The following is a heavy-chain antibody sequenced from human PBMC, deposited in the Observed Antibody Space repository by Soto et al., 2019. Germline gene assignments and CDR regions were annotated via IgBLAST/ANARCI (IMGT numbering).Heavy chain of an antibody. CDR2: ISSSSSYI. V-gene: IGHV3-21*01. Sequence: EVQLVESGGGLVKPGGSLRLSCAASGFTFSSYSMNWVRQAPGKGLEWVSSISSSSSYIYYADSVKGRFTISSDNAKNSLYLQMNSLRAEDTAVYYCARDKAYSSSWARIWFDPWGQGTLVTVSS. CDR1: GFTFSSYS. J-gene: IGHJ5*02. D-gene: IGHD6-13*01. CDR3: ARDKAYSSSWARIWFDP.